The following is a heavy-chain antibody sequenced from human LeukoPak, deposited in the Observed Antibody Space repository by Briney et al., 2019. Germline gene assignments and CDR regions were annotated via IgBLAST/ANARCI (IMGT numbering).Heavy chain of an antibody. Sequence: KPSETLSLTCTVSGGSISSSSYYWGWIRQPPGKGLEWIGSIYYSGSTYYNPSLKSRVTISVDTSKNQFSLKLSSVTAADTAVYYCAREFVRDTPGTRYYYYYMDVWGKGTTIAVSS. V-gene: IGHV4-39*07. CDR1: GGSISSSSYY. D-gene: IGHD6-13*01. CDR2: IYYSGST. CDR3: AREFVRDTPGTRYYYYYMDV. J-gene: IGHJ6*03.